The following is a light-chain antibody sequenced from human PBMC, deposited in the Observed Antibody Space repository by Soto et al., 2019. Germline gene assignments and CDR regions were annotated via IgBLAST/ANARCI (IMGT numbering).Light chain of an antibody. V-gene: IGKV1-5*01. J-gene: IGKJ4*01. CDR3: QQYESYSPLT. CDR1: QSISTW. CDR2: DAS. Sequence: DIHMTQSPSALSASVGDRVNITCRASQSISTWLAWYQQKPGKAPKLLIYDASSLESGVPSRFSGRRSGTEFTLTISSLQPDDFGTYYCQQYESYSPLTFGGGTKVDIK.